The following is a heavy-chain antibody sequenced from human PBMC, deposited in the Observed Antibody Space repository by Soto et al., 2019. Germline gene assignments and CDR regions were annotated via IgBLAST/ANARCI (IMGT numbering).Heavy chain of an antibody. CDR3: ARGRIAVAGTVRHNWFDP. CDR2: INHSGST. CDR1: GGSFSGYY. J-gene: IGHJ5*02. D-gene: IGHD6-19*01. Sequence: QVQLQQWGAGLLKPSETLSLTCAVYGGSFSGYYWSWIRQPPGKGLEWIGEINHSGSTNYNPALKSRVTISVDTSKNQLPLKLSSVTAADTAVYDCARGRIAVAGTVRHNWFDPWGQGTQVPVYS. V-gene: IGHV4-34*01.